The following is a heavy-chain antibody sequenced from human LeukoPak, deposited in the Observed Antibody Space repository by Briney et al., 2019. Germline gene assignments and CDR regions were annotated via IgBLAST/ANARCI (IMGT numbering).Heavy chain of an antibody. D-gene: IGHD1-14*01. J-gene: IGHJ2*01. V-gene: IGHV4-61*01. CDR2: IYYSGST. CDR3: ARTGWYFDL. CDR1: GGSVSSGSYY. Sequence: SETLSLTCTVSGGSVSSGSYYWSWIRQPPGKGLEWIGYIYYSGSTNYNPSLKSRVTIAVDTSKNQFSLKLSSVTAADTAVYYCARTGWYFDLWGRGTLVTVSS.